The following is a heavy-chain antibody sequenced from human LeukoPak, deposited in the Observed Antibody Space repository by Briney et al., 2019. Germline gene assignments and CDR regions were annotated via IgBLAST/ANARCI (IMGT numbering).Heavy chain of an antibody. V-gene: IGHV3-21*01. D-gene: IGHD6-19*01. Sequence: GGSLRLSCAASGFTFSSYSTNWVRQAPGKGLEWVSSISSSSSYIYYADSVKGRFTISRDNAKNSLYLQMNSLRAEDTAVYYCARGGGQWRVRRPFDYWGQGTLVTVSS. J-gene: IGHJ4*02. CDR3: ARGGGQWRVRRPFDY. CDR2: ISSSSSYI. CDR1: GFTFSSYS.